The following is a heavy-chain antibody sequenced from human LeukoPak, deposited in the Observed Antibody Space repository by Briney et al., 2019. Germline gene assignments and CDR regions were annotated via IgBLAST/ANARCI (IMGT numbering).Heavy chain of an antibody. CDR2: ISGRGGGT. Sequence: GGTLRLSCAASGFTFSDYGMSWVRQAPGKGLEWVSTISGRGGGTYSADSVKGRFTISRDNSKNTVYLQMNSLRAEDTAVYYCAKGPLLWDWGQGALVTVSS. CDR3: AKGPLLWD. J-gene: IGHJ4*02. CDR1: GFTFSDYG. V-gene: IGHV3-23*01. D-gene: IGHD2/OR15-2a*01.